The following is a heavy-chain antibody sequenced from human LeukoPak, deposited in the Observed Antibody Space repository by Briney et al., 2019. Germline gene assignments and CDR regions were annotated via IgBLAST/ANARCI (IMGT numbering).Heavy chain of an antibody. D-gene: IGHD3-10*01. CDR1: GGSISSHY. Sequence: SETLSLTCTVSGGSISSHYWSWIRQPPGKGLEWIGYIYYSGSTNYNPSLKSRVTISVDTSKNQFSLKLSSVTAADTAVYYCARGFEFWGQGTLVTVS. V-gene: IGHV4-59*11. J-gene: IGHJ4*02. CDR3: ARGFEF. CDR2: IYYSGST.